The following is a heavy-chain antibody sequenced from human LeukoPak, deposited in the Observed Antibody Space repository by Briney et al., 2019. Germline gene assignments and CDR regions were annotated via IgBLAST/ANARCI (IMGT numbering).Heavy chain of an antibody. J-gene: IGHJ4*02. Sequence: GGSLRLSCAASGFTFSSYAMSWVRQAPGKGQEWVSAISGSGGSTYYADSVKGRFTISRDNSKNTLYLQMNSLKTEDTAVYYCITPLPYSAQGGQGTLVTVSS. V-gene: IGHV3-23*01. D-gene: IGHD2-15*01. CDR1: GFTFSSYA. CDR2: ISGSGGST. CDR3: ITPLPYSAQ.